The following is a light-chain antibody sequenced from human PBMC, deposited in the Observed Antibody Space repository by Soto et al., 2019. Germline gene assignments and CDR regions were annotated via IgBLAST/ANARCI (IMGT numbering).Light chain of an antibody. Sequence: DIQMTQTPSTLSGSVGDRVTITCRASQSISSWLAWYQQKPGKAPKLLIYKASSLESGVPSRFSGSGSGTDFTLTISSLEPEDFAVYYCQQYGSSPSWTFGQGTKVDIK. CDR2: KAS. J-gene: IGKJ1*01. CDR3: QQYGSSPSWT. V-gene: IGKV1-5*03. CDR1: QSISSW.